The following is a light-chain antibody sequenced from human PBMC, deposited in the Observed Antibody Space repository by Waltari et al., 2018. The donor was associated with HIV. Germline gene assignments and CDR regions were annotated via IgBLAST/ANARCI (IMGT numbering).Light chain of an antibody. CDR3: QQYHTLPLT. CDR2: HAS. J-gene: IGKJ4*01. Sequence: DIQMTQSPSSLPASIGYRVTITCQASQDIGNYLSWYQQKPGKAPTLLIFHASTLEAGVPSRFSGGGSGTLFTCTIASLQAEDIASYFCQQYHTLPLTFGGGSRVQIK. V-gene: IGKV1-33*01. CDR1: QDIGNY.